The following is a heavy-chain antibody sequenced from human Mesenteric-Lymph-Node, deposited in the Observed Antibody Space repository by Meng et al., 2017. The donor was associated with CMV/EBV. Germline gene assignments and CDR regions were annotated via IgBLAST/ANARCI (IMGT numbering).Heavy chain of an antibody. CDR3: AGGIAAAGSRWFDP. V-gene: IGHV1-69*02. Sequence: QLVPPGAEGKKSGSAVEVSFKASGGTFSSYTSSWVRQAPGPGLEWMGRIIPILGIGNYAQKFQGRVTITADKSTSTAYMELSSLRAEDTAVYYCAGGIAAAGSRWFDPWGQGTLVTVSS. CDR1: GGTFSSYT. CDR2: IIPILGIG. D-gene: IGHD6-13*01. J-gene: IGHJ5*02.